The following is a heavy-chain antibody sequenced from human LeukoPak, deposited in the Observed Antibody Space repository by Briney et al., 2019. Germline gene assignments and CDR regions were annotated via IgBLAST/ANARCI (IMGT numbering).Heavy chain of an antibody. CDR1: GFTFGDYA. V-gene: IGHV3-9*01. CDR3: AKDMFPLYGSGSYYVY. CDR2: ISWNSGSI. Sequence: GGSLRLSCAASGFTFGDYAMHWVRQAPGKGLEWVSGISWNSGSIGYADSVKGRFTISRDNAKNSLYLQMNSLRAEDTALYYCAKDMFPLYGSGSYYVYWGQGTLVTVSS. J-gene: IGHJ4*02. D-gene: IGHD3-10*01.